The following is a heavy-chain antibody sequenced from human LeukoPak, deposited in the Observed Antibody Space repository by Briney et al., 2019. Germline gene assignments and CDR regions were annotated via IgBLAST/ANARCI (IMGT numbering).Heavy chain of an antibody. CDR2: ISSSSNYT. CDR1: GFTFSSYS. J-gene: IGHJ6*03. Sequence: GGSLRLSCAASGFTFSSYSMNWVRQAPGKGLEWVSSISSSSNYTYYADSVKGRFTISRDNAKNSLYLQMNSLRAEDTAVYYCARDPLRRQWLVDYYYYYMDVWGKGTTVTVSS. D-gene: IGHD6-19*01. CDR3: ARDPLRRQWLVDYYYYYMDV. V-gene: IGHV3-21*01.